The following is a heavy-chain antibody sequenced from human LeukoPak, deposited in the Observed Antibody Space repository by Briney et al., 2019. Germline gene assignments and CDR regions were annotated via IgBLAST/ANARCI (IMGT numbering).Heavy chain of an antibody. CDR2: INPNTGGT. CDR1: GYTFTGYY. V-gene: IGHV1-2*02. CDR3: ARSTRFSTIFSYGMDV. Sequence: ASVKVSCKASGYTFTGYYMHWVRQAPGQGLEWMGWINPNTGGTNYAQTFQGRVTLTRDTSISTAYMELSRLRSDDTAVYYCARSTRFSTIFSYGMDVWGEGSTVTVSS. D-gene: IGHD3-9*01. J-gene: IGHJ6*04.